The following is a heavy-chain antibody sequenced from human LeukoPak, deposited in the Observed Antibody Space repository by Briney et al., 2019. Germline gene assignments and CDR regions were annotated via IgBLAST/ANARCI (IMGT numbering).Heavy chain of an antibody. CDR1: GGSVSSGSYY. V-gene: IGHV4-61*01. D-gene: IGHD3-9*01. CDR2: IYYSGST. J-gene: IGHJ4*02. CDR3: ARRNRRYFDWSETHYYFDY. Sequence: PSETLSLTCTVSGGSVSSGSYYWSWIRQPPGKGLEWIGYIYYSGSTNYNPSLKSRVTISVDTSKNQFSLKLSSVTAADTAVYYCARRNRRYFDWSETHYYFDYWGQGTLVTVSS.